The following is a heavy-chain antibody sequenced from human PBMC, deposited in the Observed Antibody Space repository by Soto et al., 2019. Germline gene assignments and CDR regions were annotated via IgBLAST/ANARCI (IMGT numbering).Heavy chain of an antibody. CDR2: IRSKANSYAT. CDR3: NPIDDYIWGSYRKLPDY. CDR1: GFTFSGSA. D-gene: IGHD3-16*02. J-gene: IGHJ4*02. Sequence: GGSLRLSCAASGFTFSGSAMHWVRQASGKGLEWVGRIRSKANSYATAYAASVKGRFTISRDDSKNTAYLQMNSLKTEDTAVNYCNPIDDYIWGSYRKLPDYWGQGTLVTVSS. V-gene: IGHV3-73*01.